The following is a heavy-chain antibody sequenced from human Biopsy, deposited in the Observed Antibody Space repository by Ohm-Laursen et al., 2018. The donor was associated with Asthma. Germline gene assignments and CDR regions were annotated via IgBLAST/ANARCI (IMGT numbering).Heavy chain of an antibody. CDR2: IGSRITGAI. J-gene: IGHJ4*02. V-gene: IGHV3-11*01. D-gene: IGHD2-8*01. CDR3: AREVKMAY. Sequence: SLRLSCAASGFTVSDYHMSWIRQTPGRGLEWISYIGSRITGAIYYADSVKGRFTISRDNAKNSVFLQMNSLRAEGTGVYYCAREVKMAYWGRGTLVTVSS. CDR1: GFTVSDYH.